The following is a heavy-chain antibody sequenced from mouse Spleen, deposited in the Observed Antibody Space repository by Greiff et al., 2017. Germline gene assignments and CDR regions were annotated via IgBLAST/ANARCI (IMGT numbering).Heavy chain of an antibody. CDR1: GYTFTDYN. D-gene: IGHD2-4*01. CDR2: INPNNGGT. CDR3: ARRIYYDYGSFAY. Sequence: EVQLQQSGPELVKPGASVKMSCKASGYTFTDYNMHWVKQSHGKSLEWIGYINPNNGGTSYNQKFKGKATLTVNKSSSTAYMELRSLTSEDSAVYYCARRIYYDYGSFAYWGQGTLVTVSA. J-gene: IGHJ3*01. V-gene: IGHV1-22*01.